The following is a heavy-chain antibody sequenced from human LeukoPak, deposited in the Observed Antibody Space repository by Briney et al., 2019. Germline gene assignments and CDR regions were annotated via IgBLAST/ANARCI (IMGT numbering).Heavy chain of an antibody. CDR1: GDIVSSDSAA. Sequence: SQTLSLTCAISGDIVSSDSAAWNWIRQSPSRGLEWLGRTYYRSKWYNDYAVSVKSRITINPDTSKNQFSLQLNSVTPEDTAVYYCARAFSGSDITELEDHYYGMDVWGQGTTVTVSS. CDR3: ARAFSGSDITELEDHYYGMDV. V-gene: IGHV6-1*01. D-gene: IGHD1-1*01. CDR2: TYYRSKWYN. J-gene: IGHJ6*02.